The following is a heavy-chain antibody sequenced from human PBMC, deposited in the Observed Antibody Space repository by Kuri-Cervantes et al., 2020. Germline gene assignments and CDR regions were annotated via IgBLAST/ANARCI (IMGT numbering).Heavy chain of an antibody. CDR2: ISYDGSNK. J-gene: IGHJ4*02. D-gene: IGHD6-6*01. CDR1: GFTFSSYA. CDR3: AKVAGGSSSSASLQDY. V-gene: IGHV3-30-3*01. Sequence: GESLKISCAASGFTFSSYAMHWVRQAPGKGLEWVAVISYDGSNKYYADSVKGRFTISRDNSKNTLYLQMNSLRAEDTAVYYYAKVAGGSSSSASLQDYWGQGTLVTVSS.